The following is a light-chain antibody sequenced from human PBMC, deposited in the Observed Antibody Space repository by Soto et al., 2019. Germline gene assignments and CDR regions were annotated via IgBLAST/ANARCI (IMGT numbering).Light chain of an antibody. V-gene: IGKV3-20*01. CDR3: QQYGSSPFT. CDR2: GAS. CDR1: QSVSSSY. J-gene: IGKJ4*01. Sequence: EIVLTHSPATLSLSPCERATLSFSASQSVSSSYLAWYQQKPGQAPRLLIYGASSRATGIPDRFSGSGSGTDFTLTISRLEPEDFAVYYCQQYGSSPFTFGGGTKVDI.